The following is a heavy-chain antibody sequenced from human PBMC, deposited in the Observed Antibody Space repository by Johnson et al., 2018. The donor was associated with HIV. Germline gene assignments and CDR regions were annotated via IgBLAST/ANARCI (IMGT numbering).Heavy chain of an antibody. D-gene: IGHD3-16*01. Sequence: VESGGGLVQPGGSLRLSCAASGFTFSSYAMSWVRQAPGKGLEWVSVIYKGGFVHYADSVKGRFTISRDNSKNTLYLQMNNLRVEDTAVYYCARGPGGGEAFDIWGQGTMVTVSS. CDR1: GFTFSSYA. CDR3: ARGPGGGEAFDI. CDR2: IYKGGFV. V-gene: IGHV3-66*01. J-gene: IGHJ3*02.